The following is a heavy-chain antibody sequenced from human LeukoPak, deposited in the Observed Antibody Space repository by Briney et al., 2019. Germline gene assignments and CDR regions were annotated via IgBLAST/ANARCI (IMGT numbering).Heavy chain of an antibody. CDR2: IKQDGSEK. D-gene: IGHD3-22*01. CDR1: GFTFSSYW. V-gene: IGHV3-7*01. CDR3: ARAYYDSSGYYNTYYYYYMDV. Sequence: GGSLRLSCAASGFTFSSYWMSWVRQAPGKGLEWVANIKQDGSEKYYVDSVKGRFTISRDNAKNSLYLQMNSLRAEDTAVYYCARAYYDSSGYYNTYYYYYMDVWGKGTTVTISS. J-gene: IGHJ6*03.